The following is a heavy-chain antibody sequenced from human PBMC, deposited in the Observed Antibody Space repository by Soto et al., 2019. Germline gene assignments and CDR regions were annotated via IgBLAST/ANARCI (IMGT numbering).Heavy chain of an antibody. J-gene: IGHJ4*02. CDR2: IYYNDDR. V-gene: IGHV2-5*01. Sequence: QITLQESGPTLVKPTHTLTLTCTSFGFSFTTAAVAVGWIRQTPGEALDGLTLIYYNDDRRFSPSLKTRLTITGDTSKNQVVLSLTNVDPGDTATYFCAHSDGGYEIIYFDFWGQGIPVTVSS. D-gene: IGHD5-12*01. CDR1: GFSFTTAAVA. CDR3: AHSDGGYEIIYFDF.